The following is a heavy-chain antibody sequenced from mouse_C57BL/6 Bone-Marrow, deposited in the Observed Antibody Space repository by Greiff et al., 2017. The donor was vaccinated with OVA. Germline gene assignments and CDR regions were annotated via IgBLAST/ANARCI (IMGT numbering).Heavy chain of an antibody. V-gene: IGHV1-55*01. D-gene: IGHD1-1*01. CDR2: IYPGSGST. CDR3: ARSGYYGSEGAMDY. Sequence: QVQLQQPGAELVKPGASVKMSCKASGYTFTSYWITWVKQRPGQGLEWIGDIYPGSGSTNYNEKFKSKATLTVDTSSSTAYMQLSSLTSEDSAVDYCARSGYYGSEGAMDYWGQGTSVTVSS. J-gene: IGHJ4*01. CDR1: GYTFTSYW.